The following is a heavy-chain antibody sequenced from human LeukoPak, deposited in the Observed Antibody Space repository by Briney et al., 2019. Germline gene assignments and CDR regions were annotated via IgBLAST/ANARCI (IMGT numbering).Heavy chain of an antibody. CDR3: ARDRTYSYGYGVTLDY. J-gene: IGHJ4*02. CDR1: GYTFTSYY. CDR2: INPSGGST. D-gene: IGHD5-18*01. Sequence: ASVKVSCKASGYTFTSYYMHWVRQAPGQGLEWMGIINPSGGSTSYAQKFQGRVTMTRDTSTSTVYMELSSLRSEDTAVYYCARDRTYSYGYGVTLDYWGQGTLFTVSS. V-gene: IGHV1-46*01.